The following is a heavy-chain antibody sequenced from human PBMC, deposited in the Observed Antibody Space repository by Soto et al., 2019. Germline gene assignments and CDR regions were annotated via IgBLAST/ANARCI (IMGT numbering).Heavy chain of an antibody. CDR3: ARDHSGYDFGYFDY. Sequence: QVQLVQSGAEVKKPGASVKVSCKASGYTFTSYGISWVRQAPGQGLEWMGWSSAYNGTTNYAQKLQGRVTMTTDTSTSTAYMELRSMKSDDTAVYDCARDHSGYDFGYFDYWGQGTLVTVSS. D-gene: IGHD5-12*01. V-gene: IGHV1-18*01. CDR1: GYTFTSYG. CDR2: SSAYNGTT. J-gene: IGHJ4*02.